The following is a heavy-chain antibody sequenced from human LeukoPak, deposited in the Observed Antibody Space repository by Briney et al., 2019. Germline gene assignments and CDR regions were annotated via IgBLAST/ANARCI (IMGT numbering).Heavy chain of an antibody. CDR2: IYHSGST. CDR1: GGSISSGGYS. Sequence: PSETLSLTCAVSGGSISSGGYSWSWIRQPPGKGLEWIGYIYHSGSTYYNPSLKSRATISVDRSKNQFSLKLSSVTAADTAVYYCASYVWGSYHFDYWGQGTLVTVSS. CDR3: ASYVWGSYHFDY. V-gene: IGHV4-30-2*01. D-gene: IGHD3-16*02. J-gene: IGHJ4*02.